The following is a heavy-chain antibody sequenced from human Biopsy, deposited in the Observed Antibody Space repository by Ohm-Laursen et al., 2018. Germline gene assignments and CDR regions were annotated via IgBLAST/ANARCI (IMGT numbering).Heavy chain of an antibody. CDR3: ARGGGYNWNNGWFDP. CDR2: IIGIFRTA. Sequence: SVKVSCKASGGTFSRSATTWVRQAPGQGLEWMGGIIGIFRTAHYAQKFQGRVTITADEFMSTAYMELSSLRSEDTAVYYCARGGGYNWNNGWFDPWGQGTLVTVSS. D-gene: IGHD1/OR15-1a*01. V-gene: IGHV1-69*13. J-gene: IGHJ5*02. CDR1: GGTFSRSA.